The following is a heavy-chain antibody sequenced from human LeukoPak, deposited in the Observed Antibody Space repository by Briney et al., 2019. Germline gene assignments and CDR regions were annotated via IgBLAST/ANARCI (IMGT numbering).Heavy chain of an antibody. CDR3: AGVFLGSGKPRHFYL. D-gene: IGHD3-10*01. CDR1: GFSFSDYY. CDR2: ISSRGTTI. J-gene: IGHJ4*03. V-gene: IGHV3-11*01. Sequence: GGSLRLSCAASGFSFSDYYVSWIRQAPGKGLECVSYISSRGTTIYYADSVKGRFTISRDNAKNSLYLQMSSLRAEDTAVYYCAGVFLGSGKPRHFYLRGQGTLGNGSS.